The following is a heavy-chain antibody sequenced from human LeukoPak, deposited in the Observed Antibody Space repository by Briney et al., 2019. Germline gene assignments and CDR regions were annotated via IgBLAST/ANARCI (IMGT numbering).Heavy chain of an antibody. CDR2: LAYDGTNE. J-gene: IGHJ6*03. D-gene: IGHD3-9*01. Sequence: GGSLRLSCAASGFTFNNYAMHWVRQAPGKGLDWVALLAYDGTNEYYSGSVKGRFSISRDNSKNTLYLQMNSLRAEDTAVYYCAKQGRDRLRDYYYYMDVWGKGTTVTISS. V-gene: IGHV3-30*04. CDR3: AKQGRDRLRDYYYYMDV. CDR1: GFTFNNYA.